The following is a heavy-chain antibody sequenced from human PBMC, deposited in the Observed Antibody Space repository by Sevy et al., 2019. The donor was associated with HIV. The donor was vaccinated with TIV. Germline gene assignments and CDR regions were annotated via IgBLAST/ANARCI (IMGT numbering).Heavy chain of an antibody. CDR2: ISFDGSNE. CDR1: GFPFNFFS. Sequence: GGSLRLSCAASGFPFNFFSMHWVRQAPGKGLEWVATISFDGSNEHYADSVKGRFTISRDNSKNSLLLQMNSLRADDSAVYYCALERLSSAVAEYFHNWGQGTLVTVSS. V-gene: IGHV3-30-3*01. D-gene: IGHD1-1*01. J-gene: IGHJ1*01. CDR3: ALERLSSAVAEYFHN.